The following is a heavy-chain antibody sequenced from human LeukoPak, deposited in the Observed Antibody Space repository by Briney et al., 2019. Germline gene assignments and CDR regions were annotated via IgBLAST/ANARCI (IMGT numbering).Heavy chain of an antibody. J-gene: IGHJ5*02. Sequence: GGSLRLSCAASGFTFSNYPIHWVRQAPGKGLEFVSSIHSNGISTYYGNSVKGRFTVSRDNSKNTVYLHMGSLREEDMAVYYCARTQQWLATGGWYWFDTWGQGTLVTVSS. D-gene: IGHD6-19*01. CDR1: GFTFSNYP. V-gene: IGHV3-64*01. CDR3: ARTQQWLATGGWYWFDT. CDR2: IHSNGIST.